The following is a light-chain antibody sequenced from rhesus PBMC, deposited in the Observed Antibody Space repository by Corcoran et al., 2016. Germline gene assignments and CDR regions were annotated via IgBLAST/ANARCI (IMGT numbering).Light chain of an antibody. Sequence: DIQMTQSPSSVSASVGDRVAITCRASQDIRTYLAWYQQKPGKAPRLLVYYATTLQSGVPSRFSGSGSVTEFTLTISGLQPEDFATYYCQQYNDLVTFGGGTKVEIK. V-gene: IGKV1-25*01. CDR2: YAT. J-gene: IGKJ4*01. CDR3: QQYNDLVT. CDR1: QDIRTY.